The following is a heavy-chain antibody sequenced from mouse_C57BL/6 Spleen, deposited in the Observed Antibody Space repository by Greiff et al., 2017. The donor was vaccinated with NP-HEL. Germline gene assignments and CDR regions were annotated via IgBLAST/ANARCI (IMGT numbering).Heavy chain of an antibody. V-gene: IGHV1-62-3*01. D-gene: IGHD1-1*01. Sequence: QVQLQQPGAELVKPGASVKLSCKASGYTFTSYWMHWVKQRPGRGLEWIGRIDPSSGGTTYNEKFKGKATLTVDKPSSTAYMQLSSQKSEDYAGYNCAYGSSYWYFDVWGTGTTVTVSS. CDR1: GYTFTSYW. CDR2: IDPSSGGT. J-gene: IGHJ1*03. CDR3: AYGSSYWYFDV.